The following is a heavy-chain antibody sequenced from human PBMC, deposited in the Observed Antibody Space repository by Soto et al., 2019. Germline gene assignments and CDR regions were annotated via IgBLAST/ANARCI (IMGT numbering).Heavy chain of an antibody. V-gene: IGHV1-69*12. D-gene: IGHD3-3*01. CDR1: GGTFRNTA. CDR2: IVPMFGTA. CDR3: ARDGDPGYSFWSGPLGGGRFDP. Sequence: QVQLVQSGAEVKEPGSSVNVSCKTSGGTFRNTAVTWVRQAPGQGLEWIGGIVPMFGTANYAQKFRGRVTITADESTSTAYMELSSLRSDDTAVYYCARDGDPGYSFWSGPLGGGRFDPWGQGTLVTVSS. J-gene: IGHJ5*02.